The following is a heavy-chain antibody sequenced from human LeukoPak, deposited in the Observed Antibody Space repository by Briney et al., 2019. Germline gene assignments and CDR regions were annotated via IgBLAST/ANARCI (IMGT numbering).Heavy chain of an antibody. D-gene: IGHD3-22*01. CDR1: GGSISSYS. J-gene: IGHJ4*02. Sequence: SETLSLTCTVSGGSISSYSWSWIRQPPGKGLEWIGYIYYSGSTNYNPSLKSRVTISVDTSKNQFSLKLSSVTAADTAVYYCARGYYYDSSGYFPTFDYWGQGTLVTVSS. CDR2: IYYSGST. V-gene: IGHV4-59*01. CDR3: ARGYYYDSSGYFPTFDY.